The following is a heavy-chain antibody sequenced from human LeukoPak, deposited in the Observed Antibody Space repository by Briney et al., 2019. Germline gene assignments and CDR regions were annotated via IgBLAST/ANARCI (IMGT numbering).Heavy chain of an antibody. CDR1: GFTFSNYW. CDR2: IKTDGSDM. CDR3: ARDLSGYYYGSGST. D-gene: IGHD3-10*01. J-gene: IGHJ4*02. Sequence: PGGSLRLSCAAAGFTFSNYWMHWVRQAPGKGLVWVAAIKTDGSDMQYADSVKGRFAISRDNAKNSLYLQMNSLRAEDTAVYYCARDLSGYYYGSGSTWGQGTLVTVSS. V-gene: IGHV3-74*03.